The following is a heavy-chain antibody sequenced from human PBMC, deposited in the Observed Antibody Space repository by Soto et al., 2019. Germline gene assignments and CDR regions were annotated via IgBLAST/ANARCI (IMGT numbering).Heavy chain of an antibody. Sequence: PSETLSLTCTVSGGSISSGGYYWSWIRQHPGKGLEWIGYIYYSGSTYYNPSLKSRVTISVDTSKNQFSLKLSSVTAADTAVYYCAASCVGCGGFNYYGMDVWGQGPTVTVSS. CDR2: IYYSGST. CDR1: GGSISSGGYY. J-gene: IGHJ6*02. V-gene: IGHV4-31*03. D-gene: IGHD2-21*01. CDR3: AASCVGCGGFNYYGMDV.